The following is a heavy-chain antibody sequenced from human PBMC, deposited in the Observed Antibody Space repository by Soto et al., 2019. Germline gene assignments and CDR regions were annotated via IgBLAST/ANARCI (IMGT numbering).Heavy chain of an antibody. CDR2: SNPHSGST. J-gene: IGHJ6*02. Sequence: QVQVVQSGAEVKKPGASVKISCKTSGYSFTDDYLHWVRQAPGQGLEWVGWSNPHSGSTNFAQKFLGRVSMTRDTSISTAYMELFSLTSDDTAIYYCARAVYCGDDCYSYGMDVWGQGTTVTVSS. CDR3: ARAVYCGDDCYSYGMDV. CDR1: GYSFTDDY. D-gene: IGHD2-21*02. V-gene: IGHV1-2*02.